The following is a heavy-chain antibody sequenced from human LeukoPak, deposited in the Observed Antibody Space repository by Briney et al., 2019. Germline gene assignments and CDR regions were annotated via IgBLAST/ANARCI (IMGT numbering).Heavy chain of an antibody. J-gene: IGHJ4*02. Sequence: GGSLRLTCAASGFTFSTYAMHWVRQAQGNQLEHVSAISTNGDSTYYAYSVKGRFTISRDNSKNTLHLQMGSLRVEDMAVYYCARWASTSCYDYWGPGTLVTVSS. D-gene: IGHD2-2*01. V-gene: IGHV3-64*01. CDR2: ISTNGDST. CDR1: GFTFSTYA. CDR3: ARWASTSCYDY.